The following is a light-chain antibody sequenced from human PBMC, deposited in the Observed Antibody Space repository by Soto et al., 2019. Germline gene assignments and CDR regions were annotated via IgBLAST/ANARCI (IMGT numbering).Light chain of an antibody. CDR1: QSVLYSSNNKNY. J-gene: IGKJ3*01. V-gene: IGKV4-1*01. CDR3: QQYYTTPFT. CDR2: WAS. Sequence: DIVVTQSPDSLAVSLGERATINCRSSQSVLYSSNNKNYLAWFQQKPGQSPKLLIYWASTRESGVPDRFSGSGSGTDFTLTISSLQADDVAVYYCQQYYTTPFTFGPGTKVDI.